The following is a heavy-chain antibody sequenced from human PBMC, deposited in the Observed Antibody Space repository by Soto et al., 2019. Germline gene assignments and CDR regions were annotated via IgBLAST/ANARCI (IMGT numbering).Heavy chain of an antibody. CDR3: VRRVSGNYDY. Sequence: EVQLAESVGGMVQPGGSLRLSCVASGFTFSSYDMHWVRQAPGKGLEYVSSISSNGGTTYYGNSVKGRFTISRDNSKNTLYLQVGSLRAEDMAVYYCVRRVSGNYDYWGQGTLVTVSS. CDR2: ISSNGGTT. D-gene: IGHD1-7*01. J-gene: IGHJ4*02. CDR1: GFTFSSYD. V-gene: IGHV3-64*01.